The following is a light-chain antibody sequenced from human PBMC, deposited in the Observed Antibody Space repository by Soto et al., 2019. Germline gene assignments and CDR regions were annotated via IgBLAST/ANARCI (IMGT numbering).Light chain of an antibody. J-gene: IGKJ1*01. Sequence: IVMTQSPDSLSVSLVERATINCKSSQTVLYSSNNKNHLAWYQQRPGQPPKLLFSWASTRESGVPDRFSASGSGTDFTLSIGSLQAEDVAVYYCQQYYSTPRTFGQGTKVEIK. CDR1: QTVLYSSNNKNH. CDR3: QQYYSTPRT. V-gene: IGKV4-1*01. CDR2: WAS.